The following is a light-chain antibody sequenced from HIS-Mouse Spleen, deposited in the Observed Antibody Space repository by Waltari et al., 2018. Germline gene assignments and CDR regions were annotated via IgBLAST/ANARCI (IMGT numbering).Light chain of an antibody. Sequence: QSALTQPASVSGSPGQSITISCTGTSSDVGGYNYVSWYQQHPGKAPKLMIYEVSNRPPGGSNRCSGSKAGNTASLTISGLQAEDEADYYCSSYTSSSTLVVFGGGTKLTVL. CDR1: SSDVGGYNY. CDR3: SSYTSSSTLVV. J-gene: IGLJ2*01. CDR2: EVS. V-gene: IGLV2-14*01.